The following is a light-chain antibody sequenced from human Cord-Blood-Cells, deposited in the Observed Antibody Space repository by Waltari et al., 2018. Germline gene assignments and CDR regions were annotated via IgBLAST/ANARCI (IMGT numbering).Light chain of an antibody. Sequence: IQLTQSPSSLSASVGDTVTITCRASQGISSYLAWYQQKPGKAPKLLIYAASTLQSGVPSRFSGSGSGTDFTLTISSLQPEDFATYYCQQLNSYPPSITFGQGTRLEIK. CDR3: QQLNSYPPSIT. V-gene: IGKV1-9*01. J-gene: IGKJ5*01. CDR1: QGISSY. CDR2: AAS.